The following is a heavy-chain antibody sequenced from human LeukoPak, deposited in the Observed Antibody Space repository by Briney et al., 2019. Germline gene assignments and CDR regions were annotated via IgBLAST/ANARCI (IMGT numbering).Heavy chain of an antibody. V-gene: IGHV3-33*01. CDR1: GFTFSNYG. CDR2: IWSDGSNR. J-gene: IGHJ5*02. Sequence: LGGSLRLSCAASGFTFSNYGMHWVRQAPGKGLEWVAVIWSDGSNRNYADSVRGRFTISRDNSKNTLYLQMNSLRAEDTAVYYCARVTMVAAASYNWFVHWGQGTLVTVSS. D-gene: IGHD2-15*01. CDR3: ARVTMVAAASYNWFVH.